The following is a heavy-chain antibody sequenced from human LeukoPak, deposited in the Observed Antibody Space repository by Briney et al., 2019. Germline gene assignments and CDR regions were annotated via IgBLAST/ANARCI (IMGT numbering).Heavy chain of an antibody. CDR3: ARGLYSYMDV. V-gene: IGHV4-59*01. J-gene: IGHJ6*04. CDR2: IYYSGST. CDR1: GGSISSYY. D-gene: IGHD2-21*01. Sequence: PSETLSLTCTVSGGSISSYYWTWIRQPPGKGLEWIGYIYYSGSTNYNPSLKSRVTISEDTSKNQFSLKLSSVTAADTAVYYCARGLYSYMDVWGKGTTVTISS.